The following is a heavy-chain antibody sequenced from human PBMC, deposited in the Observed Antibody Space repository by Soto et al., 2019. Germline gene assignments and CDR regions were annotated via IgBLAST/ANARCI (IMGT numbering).Heavy chain of an antibody. Sequence: LSLTCTVSGGSISSATNYWTWIRQHPEKGLEWIGYISRSGSTYFSPSLKSRVSISVDTSTNQFSLRLGSVTAADTAVYYCARQRPTRGPNYYSFSVFYHGVFDPWGQGTLVTVSS. CDR1: GGSISSATNY. V-gene: IGHV4-31*03. CDR3: ARQRPTRGPNYYSFSVFYHGVFDP. D-gene: IGHD3-10*01. J-gene: IGHJ5*02. CDR2: ISRSGST.